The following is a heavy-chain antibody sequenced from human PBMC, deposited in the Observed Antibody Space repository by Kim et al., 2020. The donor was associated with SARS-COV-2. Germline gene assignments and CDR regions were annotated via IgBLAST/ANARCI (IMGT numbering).Heavy chain of an antibody. CDR1: GYTFTSYA. D-gene: IGHD7-27*01. CDR2: INASNGNT. CDR3: ARIVNWGWDY. Sequence: ASVKVSCKASGYTFTSYAMHWVRQAPGQRLEWMGWINASNGNTKYSQKFQGRVTITRDTSASTAYMELSSLRSDDTAVYYCARIVNWGWDYWGQGTLVTV. V-gene: IGHV1-3*01. J-gene: IGHJ4*02.